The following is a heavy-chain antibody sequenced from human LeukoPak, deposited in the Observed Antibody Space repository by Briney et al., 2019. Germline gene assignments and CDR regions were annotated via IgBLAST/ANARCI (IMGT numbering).Heavy chain of an antibody. CDR3: ARGDAFSGDH. CDR2: IHPEGDEK. CDR1: GFTFGNFW. Sequence: GGSLRLCCVASGFTFGNFWMSWVRHSPGRGLEWVANIHPEGDEKYHVESVMGRFTISRDNAESSLFLQMNGLRAEDTAVYYCARGDAFSGDHWGQGTLVTVSS. V-gene: IGHV3-7*04. J-gene: IGHJ4*02.